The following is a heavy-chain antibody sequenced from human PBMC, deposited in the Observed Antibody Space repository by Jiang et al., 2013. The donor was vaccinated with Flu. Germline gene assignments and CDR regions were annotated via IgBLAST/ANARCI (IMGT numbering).Heavy chain of an antibody. CDR3: VTVGSSGYLKPYDF. CDR2: FDPESGEI. J-gene: IGHJ4*02. V-gene: IGHV1-24*01. D-gene: IGHD3-22*01. CDR1: GSGYTFADVS. Sequence: SGAEVKKPGASVKVSCKVSGSGYTFADVSMHWVRQAPGKGLEWMGGFDPESGEIIYAQKFQGRVTMTEDATTDTANMELSSLRSEDTATYYCVTVGSSGYLKPYDFWGQGTLVTVSS.